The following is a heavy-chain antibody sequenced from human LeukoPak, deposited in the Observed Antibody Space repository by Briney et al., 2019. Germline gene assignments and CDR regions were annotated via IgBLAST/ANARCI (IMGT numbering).Heavy chain of an antibody. D-gene: IGHD1-26*01. CDR1: GFTFSSYS. Sequence: PGGSLRLSCAASGFTFSSYSMNWVRQAPGKGLEWVSYISSSSSTIYYADSVKGRFTISRDNAKNSLYLQMNSLRAEDTAVYYCARDSGYYYYYMDVWGKGTTVTVSS. CDR2: ISSSSSTI. V-gene: IGHV3-48*01. CDR3: ARDSGYYYYYMDV. J-gene: IGHJ6*03.